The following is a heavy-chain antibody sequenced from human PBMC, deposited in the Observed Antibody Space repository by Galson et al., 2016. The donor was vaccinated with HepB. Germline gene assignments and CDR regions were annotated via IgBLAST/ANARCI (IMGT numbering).Heavy chain of an antibody. CDR1: GFTFINYG. J-gene: IGHJ6*02. CDR2: IWYDGTNK. CDR3: AKDGGDGYNFPYYYGMDV. V-gene: IGHV3-33*06. D-gene: IGHD5-24*01. Sequence: SLRLSCAASGFTFINYGMHWVRQAPGKGLEWVALIWYDGTNKYYADSVKGRFTISRDNSKNTVYPQMNSLRAEDTAVYYCAKDGGDGYNFPYYYGMDVWGLGTTVTVSS.